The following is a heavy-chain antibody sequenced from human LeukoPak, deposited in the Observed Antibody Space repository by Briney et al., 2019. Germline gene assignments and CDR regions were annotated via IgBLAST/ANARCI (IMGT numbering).Heavy chain of an antibody. D-gene: IGHD7-27*01. V-gene: IGHV3-53*04. CDR3: ARRPNWEDAFDI. CDR2: IYRGGTT. J-gene: IGHJ3*02. CDR1: GFSVSTSY. Sequence: GGSLRLSCAASGFSVSTSYMAWVRQAAGKGLEWVSVIYRGGTTYYADSVQGRFTISRHNSENTLYLQMSSLRTEDTAMYYCARRPNWEDAFDIWGQGTVVTVSS.